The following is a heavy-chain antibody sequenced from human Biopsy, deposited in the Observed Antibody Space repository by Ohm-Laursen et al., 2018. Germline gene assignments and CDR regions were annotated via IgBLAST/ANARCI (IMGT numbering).Heavy chain of an antibody. CDR3: AKGQDLRGGAEYFQH. CDR2: IKPHSGTT. J-gene: IGHJ1*01. V-gene: IGHV1-2*02. Sequence: ASEKASCKASGYTFTGQYLHWVRQVPGQGLEWMGWIKPHSGTTKFAQDFQGRVTMTRDTSITTAYMELRRLRSDDTAVYYCAKGQDLRGGAEYFQHWGQGALVTVSS. D-gene: IGHD2-15*01. CDR1: GYTFTGQY.